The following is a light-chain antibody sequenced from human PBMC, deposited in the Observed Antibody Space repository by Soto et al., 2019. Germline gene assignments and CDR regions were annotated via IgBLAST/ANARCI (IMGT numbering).Light chain of an antibody. J-gene: IGLJ3*02. CDR1: TSNIGNNA. CDR2: YDD. V-gene: IGLV1-36*01. CDR3: AAWDDTLNGVV. Sequence: QSVLTQPPSVSEAPRQRVTITCSGSTSNIGNNAVSWYQQLPGEAPKLLVYYDDLLSSGVSDRFSASKSGTSASLAISGLQSEDEADYYCAAWDDTLNGVVFGEGTKHRP.